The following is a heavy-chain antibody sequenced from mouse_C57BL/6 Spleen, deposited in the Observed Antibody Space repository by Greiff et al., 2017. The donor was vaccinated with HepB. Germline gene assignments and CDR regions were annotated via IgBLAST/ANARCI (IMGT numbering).Heavy chain of an antibody. J-gene: IGHJ4*01. CDR1: GYTFTNYW. V-gene: IGHV1-63*01. Sequence: QVQLQQSGAELVRPGTSVKMSCKASGYTFTNYWIGWAKQRPGHGLEWIGDIYPGGGYTNYNEKFKGKATLTADKSSSTAYMQFSSLTSEDSAIYYCAREGVGYGSSYGAMDYWGQGTSVTVSS. CDR2: IYPGGGYT. D-gene: IGHD1-1*01. CDR3: AREGVGYGSSYGAMDY.